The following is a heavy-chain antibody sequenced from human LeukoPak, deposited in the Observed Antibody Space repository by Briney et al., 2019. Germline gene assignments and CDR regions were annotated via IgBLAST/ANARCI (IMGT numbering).Heavy chain of an antibody. CDR3: AKALGRYYYDSSGIEYFQH. CDR1: GFTLSSYS. V-gene: IGHV3-48*01. CDR2: ISSGSTTI. D-gene: IGHD3-22*01. J-gene: IGHJ1*01. Sequence: PGGSLRLSCATSGFTLSSYSMNWVRQAPGKGLEWVSYISSGSTTIYYADSVKGRFTISRDNAKNSLYLQMNSLRAEDTAVYYCAKALGRYYYDSSGIEYFQHWGQGTLVTVSS.